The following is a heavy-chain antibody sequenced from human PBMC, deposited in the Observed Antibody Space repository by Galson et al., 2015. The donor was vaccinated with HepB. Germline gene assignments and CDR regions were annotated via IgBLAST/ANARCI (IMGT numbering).Heavy chain of an antibody. CDR3: ARDSQEGGFHYYYDSSGYFGY. CDR2: ISSSSSYI. V-gene: IGHV3-21*01. Sequence: SLRLSCAASGFTFSSYSMNWVRQAPGKGLEWVSSISSSSSYIYYADSVKGRFTISRDNAKNSLYLQMNSLRAEDTAVYYCARDSQEGGFHYYYDSSGYFGYWGQGTLVTVSS. D-gene: IGHD3-22*01. CDR1: GFTFSSYS. J-gene: IGHJ4*02.